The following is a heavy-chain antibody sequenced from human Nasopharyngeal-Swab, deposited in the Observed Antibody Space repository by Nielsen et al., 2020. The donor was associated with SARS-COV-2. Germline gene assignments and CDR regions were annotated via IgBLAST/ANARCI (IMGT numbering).Heavy chain of an antibody. CDR2: INSDGSST. D-gene: IGHD3-10*01. J-gene: IGHJ4*02. CDR3: ARGLRILWFGEEDYFDY. Sequence: ESLMIYCAASGFTFSSYWMHWVRQAPGKGPVWVSRINSDGSSTSYADSVKGRFTISRDNAKNTLYLQMNSLRAEDTAVYYCARGLRILWFGEEDYFDYWGQGTLVTVSS. V-gene: IGHV3-74*01. CDR1: GFTFSSYW.